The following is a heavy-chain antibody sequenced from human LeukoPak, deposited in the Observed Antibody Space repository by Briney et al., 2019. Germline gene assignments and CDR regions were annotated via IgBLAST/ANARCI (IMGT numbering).Heavy chain of an antibody. Sequence: GGSLRLSCAASGFTFSTHAMNWVRQAPGKGLEWVGRIRDKANGYTTEYAASVKDRFTFSRDDSKKSVSLQINSLKTEDTAVYYCARVGNSGGYYYPLDYWGQGTLVTVSS. D-gene: IGHD3-22*01. CDR1: GFTFSTHA. V-gene: IGHV3-72*01. CDR3: ARVGNSGGYYYPLDY. CDR2: IRDKANGYTT. J-gene: IGHJ4*02.